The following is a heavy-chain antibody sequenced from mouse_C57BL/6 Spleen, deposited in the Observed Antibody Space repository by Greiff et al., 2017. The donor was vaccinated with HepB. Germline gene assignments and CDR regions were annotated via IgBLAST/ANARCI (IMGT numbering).Heavy chain of an antibody. Sequence: EVQLQESGPGLVKPSQSLSLTCSVTGYSITSGYYWNWIRQFPGNKLEWMGYISYDGSNNYNPSLKNRISITRDTSKNQFFLKLNSVTTEDTATYYCARSSGYVAYWGQGTLVTVSA. CDR2: ISYDGSN. CDR3: ARSSGYVAY. V-gene: IGHV3-6*01. J-gene: IGHJ3*01. CDR1: GYSITSGYY. D-gene: IGHD3-2*02.